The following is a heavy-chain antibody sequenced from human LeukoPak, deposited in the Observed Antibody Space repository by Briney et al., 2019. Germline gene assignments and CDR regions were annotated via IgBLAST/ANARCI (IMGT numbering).Heavy chain of an antibody. J-gene: IGHJ4*02. V-gene: IGHV4-31*03. CDR2: IYYSGST. D-gene: IGHD2-2*01. Sequence: NPSHTLSLTGTGSDGSISSDGYYWSSIRRHPGKGLQWIGYIYYSGSTYYNPSLKSRVTISVDTSKNQFSLKLSSVTAADTAVYYCARDISSTKFDYWGQGTLVTVSS. CDR1: DGSISSDGYY. CDR3: ARDISSTKFDY.